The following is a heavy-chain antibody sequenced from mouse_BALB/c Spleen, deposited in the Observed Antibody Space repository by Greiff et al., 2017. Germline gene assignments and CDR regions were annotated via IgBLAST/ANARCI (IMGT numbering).Heavy chain of an antibody. Sequence: VQRVESGPELVKPGASVRISCKASGYTFTSYYIHWVKQRPGQGLEWIGWIYPGNVNTKYNEKFKGKATLTADKSSSTAYMQLSSLTSEDSAVYFCARSMITTMDYWGQGTSVTVSS. V-gene: IGHV1S56*01. CDR3: ARSMITTMDY. J-gene: IGHJ4*01. CDR2: IYPGNVNT. CDR1: GYTFTSYY. D-gene: IGHD2-4*01.